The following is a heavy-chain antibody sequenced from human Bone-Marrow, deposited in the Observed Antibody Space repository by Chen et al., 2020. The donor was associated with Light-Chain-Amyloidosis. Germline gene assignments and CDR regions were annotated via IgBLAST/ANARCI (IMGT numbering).Heavy chain of an antibody. CDR2: TNEDGSTT. D-gene: IGHD6-19*01. CDR3: ARDVAGAHDY. J-gene: IGHJ4*02. V-gene: IGHV3-74*01. CDR1: GFTFSRYW. Sequence: EVQLVESGGGLVQPGGSLRLSCAASGFTFSRYWMHWVRQVPGMGLVWVSRTNEDGSTTTGADSVRGGCTISRDNAKNTLYLQMKSLKDEDTAVYYCARDVAGAHDYWGQGNLVTVSS.